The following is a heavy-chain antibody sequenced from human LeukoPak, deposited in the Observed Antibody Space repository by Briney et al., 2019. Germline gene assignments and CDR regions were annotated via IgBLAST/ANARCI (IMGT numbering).Heavy chain of an antibody. Sequence: SETLSLTCTVSGGSISSSDSYWGWIRQPPGKGLEWIGSMYLSGSTYYNPSLKSRVTISVDTSKNQFSLKLNCVTAADTAVYYCARHPPRDCSSSSCYKRWFDPWGQGTLVTVTS. CDR1: GGSISSSDSY. V-gene: IGHV4-39*01. D-gene: IGHD2-2*02. CDR3: ARHPPRDCSSSSCYKRWFDP. J-gene: IGHJ5*02. CDR2: MYLSGST.